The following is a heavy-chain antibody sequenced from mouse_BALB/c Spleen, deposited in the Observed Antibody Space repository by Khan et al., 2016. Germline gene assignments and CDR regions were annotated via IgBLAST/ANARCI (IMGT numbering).Heavy chain of an antibody. V-gene: IGHV5-4*02. CDR1: GFTFSDYY. Sequence: EVQLLETGGGLVKPGGSLKLSCAASGFTFSDYYMYWVRQTPEKRLEWVATISAGGSYTYYPDSVKGRFTISRDNAKNNLYLQMSSLKSEDAAMYYCAREGLRRGVAYWGQGTLVTVSA. D-gene: IGHD2-4*01. CDR3: AREGLRRGVAY. J-gene: IGHJ3*01. CDR2: ISAGGSYT.